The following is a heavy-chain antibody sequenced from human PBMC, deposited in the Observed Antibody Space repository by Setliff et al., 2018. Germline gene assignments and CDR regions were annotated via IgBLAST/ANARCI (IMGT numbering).Heavy chain of an antibody. CDR3: ARLKVGNNWPDY. J-gene: IGHJ4*02. CDR1: GASVSSNDYF. Sequence: SETLSLTCSVSGASVSSNDYFWAWIRQPPRERLHWIGTLYPSGFTYYNPSLRDRVTISADSSKDELSLSLQSVTAADSAVYYCARLKVGNNWPDYWGQGTLVTSP. CDR2: LYPSGFT. V-gene: IGHV4-39*01. D-gene: IGHD1-1*01.